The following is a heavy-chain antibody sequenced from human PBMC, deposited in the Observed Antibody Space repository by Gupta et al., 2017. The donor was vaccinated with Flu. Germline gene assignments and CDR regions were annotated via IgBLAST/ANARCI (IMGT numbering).Heavy chain of an antibody. V-gene: IGHV3-33*01. J-gene: IGHJ4*02. CDR3: ARDRDDYGDLKTFDY. Sequence: QVQLVESGGGVVQPGRSLRLSCAASGFTFSSYGMPWVRQAPGKGLEWVAVIWYDGSNKYYADSVKGRFTISRDNSKNTLYLQMNSLRAEDTAVYYCARDRDDYGDLKTFDYWGQGTLVTVSS. CDR1: GFTFSSYG. D-gene: IGHD4-17*01. CDR2: IWYDGSNK.